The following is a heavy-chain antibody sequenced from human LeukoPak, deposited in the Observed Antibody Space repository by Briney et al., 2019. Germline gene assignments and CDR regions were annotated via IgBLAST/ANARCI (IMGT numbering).Heavy chain of an antibody. CDR1: GFTFSSYA. V-gene: IGHV3-64*01. J-gene: IGHJ4*02. Sequence: GGPLRLSCAASGFTFSSYAMLWVRQAPGKGLEYVSAISSNGGSTYYANSVKGRFTISRDNSKNTLYLQMGSLRAEDMAVYYCARVGGSWYGTYYFDYWGQGTLVTVSS. CDR3: ARVGGSWYGTYYFDY. D-gene: IGHD6-13*01. CDR2: ISSNGGST.